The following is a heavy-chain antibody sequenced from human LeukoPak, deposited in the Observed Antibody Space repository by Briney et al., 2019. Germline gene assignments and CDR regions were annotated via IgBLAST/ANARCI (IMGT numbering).Heavy chain of an antibody. CDR3: ARDWGYCSGGSCYGDYYGMDV. Sequence: SQTLSLTCAISGHSVSSNSAAWNWIRQTPSRGLEWLGRIYYRSKWYNDYAVSVKSRITINPDTSKNQFSLQLNSVTPEDTAVYYCARDWGYCSGGSCYGDYYGMDVWGQGTTVTVSS. J-gene: IGHJ6*02. V-gene: IGHV6-1*01. D-gene: IGHD2-15*01. CDR1: GHSVSSNSAA. CDR2: IYYRSKWYN.